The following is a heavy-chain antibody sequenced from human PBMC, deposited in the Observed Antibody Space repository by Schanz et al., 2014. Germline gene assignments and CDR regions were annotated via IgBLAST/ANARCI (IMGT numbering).Heavy chain of an antibody. D-gene: IGHD3-10*01. Sequence: QVQLQESGPGLVKPSETLSLTCTVSGGSISSYYWSWIRQPPGKGLEWIGYIYYSGSTNYNPSLKSRVTISVDTSKNQFSLKLSSVTAADTAVYYCARLGSGSYYYYYYGMDVWGQGTTVTVSS. CDR3: ARLGSGSYYYYYYGMDV. J-gene: IGHJ6*02. CDR2: IYYSGST. CDR1: GGSISSYY. V-gene: IGHV4-59*01.